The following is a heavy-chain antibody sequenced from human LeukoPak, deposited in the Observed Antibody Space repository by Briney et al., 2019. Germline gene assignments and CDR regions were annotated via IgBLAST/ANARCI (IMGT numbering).Heavy chain of an antibody. J-gene: IGHJ6*03. V-gene: IGHV1-8*03. D-gene: IGHD2-2*01. CDR3: AKAHEDIVVVPAYYMDV. CDR1: GYTFGSDD. CDR2: INPNNGNL. Sequence: ASVKVSCKASGYTFGSDDINWVRQATGQGLEWMGWINPNNGNLGYAQKFQGRVTITRNTPISTAYMELSSLTSEDTAVYYCAKAHEDIVVVPAYYMDVWGKGTTVTISS.